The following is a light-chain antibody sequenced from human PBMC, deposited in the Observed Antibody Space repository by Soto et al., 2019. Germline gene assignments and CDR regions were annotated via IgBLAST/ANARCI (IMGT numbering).Light chain of an antibody. J-gene: IGKJ2*01. CDR1: ESVDSSY. V-gene: IGKV3-20*01. Sequence: EVVLTQSPGTLSLSPGERATLSCRSSESVDSSYLAWYQQKPGQAPRLVIYGASSRAAGIPDRFSGRGSGTDFTLTINRLEPEDFAVYYCQQYAYSPYTFGQGTKVEIK. CDR2: GAS. CDR3: QQYAYSPYT.